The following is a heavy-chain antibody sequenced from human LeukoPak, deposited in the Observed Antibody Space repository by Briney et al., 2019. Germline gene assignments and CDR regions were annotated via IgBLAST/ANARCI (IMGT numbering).Heavy chain of an antibody. V-gene: IGHV3-9*03. CDR3: AKAPVRGVIAGSWFDP. Sequence: PGGSLRLSCAASGFTFDDYAMHWVRQAPGKGLEWVSGISWSSGSIGYADSVKGRFTISRDNAKNSLYLQMNSLRAEDMALYYCAKAPVRGVIAGSWFDPWGQGTLVTVSS. D-gene: IGHD3-10*01. CDR1: GFTFDDYA. CDR2: ISWSSGSI. J-gene: IGHJ5*02.